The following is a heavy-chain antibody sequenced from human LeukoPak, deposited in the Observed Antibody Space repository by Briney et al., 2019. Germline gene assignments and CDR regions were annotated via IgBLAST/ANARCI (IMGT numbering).Heavy chain of an antibody. CDR2: IYYSGST. D-gene: IGHD2-15*01. V-gene: IGHV4-39*01. CDR3: ARAGGRFGYPFDY. J-gene: IGHJ4*02. CDR1: GGSISSSSYY. Sequence: SETLSLTCTASGGSISSSSYYWGWIRQPPGKGLEWIGSIYYSGSTYYNPSLKSRVTISVDTSKNQFSLKLSSVTAADTAVYYCARAGGRFGYPFDYWGQGTLVTVSS.